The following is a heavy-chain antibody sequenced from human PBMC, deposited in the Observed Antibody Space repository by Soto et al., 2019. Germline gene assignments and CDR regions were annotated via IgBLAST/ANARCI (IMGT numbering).Heavy chain of an antibody. V-gene: IGHV5-51*01. CDR1: GYSFTSYW. Sequence: GESLKISCQGSGYSFTSYWIGWVRQMPGKGLEWMGIIYLGDSDTRYSPSFKDHVTISADKSISTVYLQWNSLKASDTAMYYCARGGAFYDFWSGYLAYFDHWGQGTLVTVSS. J-gene: IGHJ4*02. D-gene: IGHD3-3*01. CDR3: ARGGAFYDFWSGYLAYFDH. CDR2: IYLGDSDT.